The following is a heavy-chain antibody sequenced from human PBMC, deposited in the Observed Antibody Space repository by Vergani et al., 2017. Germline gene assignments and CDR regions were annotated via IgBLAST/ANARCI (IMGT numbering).Heavy chain of an antibody. V-gene: IGHV3-23*04. Sequence: VQLVESGGGVVQPGRSLRLSCAASGFTFSSYGMHWVRQAPGKGLEWVSAISGSGGSTYYADSVKGRFTISRDNSKNTLYLQMNSLRAEDTAVYYCAKDRRRLSSFFDYWGQGTLVTVSS. CDR1: GFTFSSYG. CDR3: AKDRRRLSSFFDY. CDR2: ISGSGGST. D-gene: IGHD4-17*01. J-gene: IGHJ4*02.